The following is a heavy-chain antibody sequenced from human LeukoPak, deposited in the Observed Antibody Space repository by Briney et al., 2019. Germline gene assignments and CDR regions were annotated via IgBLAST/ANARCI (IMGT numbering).Heavy chain of an antibody. V-gene: IGHV1-46*01. CDR2: INPSGGST. D-gene: IGHD2-8*01. Sequence: GASVKVSCKASGYTFTSYYMHWVRQAPGQGLEWMGIINPSGGSTSYAQKLQGRVTMTTDTSTSTAYMELRSLRSDDTAVYYCARALYCTNGVCYAENWFDPWGQGTLVTVSS. J-gene: IGHJ5*02. CDR3: ARALYCTNGVCYAENWFDP. CDR1: GYTFTSYY.